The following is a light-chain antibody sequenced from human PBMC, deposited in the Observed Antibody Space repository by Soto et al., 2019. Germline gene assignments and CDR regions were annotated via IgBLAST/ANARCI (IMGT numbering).Light chain of an antibody. CDR1: QSVSSSY. Sequence: EIVLTQSPGTLSLSPGERATLSCRASQSVSSSYLAWYQQKPGQTPRLLFYGASSRATGIPDRFSGSGSGTACTLTISRLEPEDFAVYYGQQDGSSPFTFGPGTKVDIK. J-gene: IGKJ3*01. CDR3: QQDGSSPFT. V-gene: IGKV3-20*01. CDR2: GAS.